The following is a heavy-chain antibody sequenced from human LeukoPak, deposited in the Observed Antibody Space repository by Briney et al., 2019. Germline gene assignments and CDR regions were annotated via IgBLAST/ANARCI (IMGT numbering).Heavy chain of an antibody. J-gene: IGHJ4*02. Sequence: SETLSLTCAVYGGSFSGYYWSWIRQPPGKGLEWIGEINHSGSTNYNPSLKSRVTISVDTSKNQFSLKLSSVTAADTAVYYCARLTYYDFWSGYYTPMPTYFDYWGQGTLVTVSS. CDR3: ARLTYYDFWSGYYTPMPTYFDY. V-gene: IGHV4-34*01. D-gene: IGHD3-3*01. CDR1: GGSFSGYY. CDR2: INHSGST.